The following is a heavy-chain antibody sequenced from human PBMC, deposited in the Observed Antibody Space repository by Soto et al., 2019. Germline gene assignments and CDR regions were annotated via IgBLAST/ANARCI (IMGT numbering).Heavy chain of an antibody. CDR1: GYTFTSYA. V-gene: IGHV1-3*01. CDR2: INAGNGNT. CDR3: ASNTYYYGSGSYYFDI. Sequence: ASVKVSCKASGYTFTSYAMHWVRQAPGQRLEWMGWINAGNGNTKYSQKFQGRVTITRDTSASTAYMGLSSLRSEDTAVYYCASNTYYYGSGSYYFDIWGQGTMVTVSS. J-gene: IGHJ3*02. D-gene: IGHD3-10*01.